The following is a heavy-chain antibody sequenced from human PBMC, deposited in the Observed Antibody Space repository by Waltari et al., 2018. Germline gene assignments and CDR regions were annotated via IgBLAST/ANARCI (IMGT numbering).Heavy chain of an antibody. CDR1: GGTFSSYD. J-gene: IGHJ6*02. V-gene: IGHV1-69*01. D-gene: IGHD6-6*01. Sequence: QVPLVQSGAEVKKPGSSVKVSCQASGGTFSSYDISWVRRAAGQGLEWMGGIIPSFGTANYAQKFQGRVTITADESTSTAYMELSSLRAEDTAVYYCASAGSSSSLYLTYYYYCMDVWGQGTTVTVSS. CDR3: ASAGSSSSLYLTYYYYCMDV. CDR2: IIPSFGTA.